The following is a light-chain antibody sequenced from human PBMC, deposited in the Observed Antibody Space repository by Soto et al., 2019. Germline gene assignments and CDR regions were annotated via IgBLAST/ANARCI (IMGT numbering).Light chain of an antibody. J-gene: IGKJ5*01. V-gene: IGKV3-15*01. CDR2: GVA. Sequence: EILLTQSPATLSVSPGEKAPPSRRASQSAGANLAWYQQKPGQAPRLLIHGVATRATGIPARFSGSGFGTEFTLTISSLQSEDFAVFYCQKYNQWPINCGQGKRREIK. CDR3: QKYNQWPIN. CDR1: QSAGAN.